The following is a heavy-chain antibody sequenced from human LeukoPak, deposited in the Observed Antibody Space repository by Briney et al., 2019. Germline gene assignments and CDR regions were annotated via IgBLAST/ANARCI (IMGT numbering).Heavy chain of an antibody. Sequence: SETLSLTCTVSGGSISSYYWSWIRQPPGKGLEWIGYIYYSGSTNYNPSLKNRVTISVDTSKNQFSLKLSSVTAADTAVYYCASLRVRGAFDIWGQGTMVTVSS. CDR2: IYYSGST. V-gene: IGHV4-59*12. J-gene: IGHJ3*02. D-gene: IGHD3-10*01. CDR1: GGSISSYY. CDR3: ASLRVRGAFDI.